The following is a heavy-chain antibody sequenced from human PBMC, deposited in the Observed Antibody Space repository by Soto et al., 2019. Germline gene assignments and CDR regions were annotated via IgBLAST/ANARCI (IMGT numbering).Heavy chain of an antibody. J-gene: IGHJ4*02. CDR2: INPNSGGT. CDR3: AASRGYCSTTNCYTTPFDY. Sequence: ASVKVSCKASGYTFTGYYMHWVRQAPGQGLEWMGWINPNSGGTNYAQKFQGRVTLTRDTSISKAYMELSRLRSDDTAVYFCAASRGYCSTTNCYTTPFDYWGEGTRVTVS. CDR1: GYTFTGYY. D-gene: IGHD2-2*02. V-gene: IGHV1-2*02.